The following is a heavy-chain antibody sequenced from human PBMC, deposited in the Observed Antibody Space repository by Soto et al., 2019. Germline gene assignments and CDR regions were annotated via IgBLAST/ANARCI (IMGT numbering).Heavy chain of an antibody. CDR1: GYSFTSYW. V-gene: IGHV5-51*01. D-gene: IGHD6-19*01. J-gene: IGHJ5*02. Sequence: GESLKISCKGSGYSFTSYWIGWVRQMPGKGLEWMGIIYPGDSDTRYSPSFQGQVTISADKSISTAYLQWSSLKASDTAMYYCAAVRSSGWYSQPSNWFDPWGQGTLVTISS. CDR3: AAVRSSGWYSQPSNWFDP. CDR2: IYPGDSDT.